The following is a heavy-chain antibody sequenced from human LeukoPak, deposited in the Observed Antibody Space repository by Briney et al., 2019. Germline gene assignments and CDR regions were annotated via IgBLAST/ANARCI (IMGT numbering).Heavy chain of an antibody. CDR2: IIPIFGTA. Sequence: SVKVSCKASGFDFTSYGISWVRQAPGQGLEWMGGIIPIFGTANYAQKFQGRVTITADESTSTAYMELSSLRSEDTAVYYCARDTRGRSSSWYGACDYWGQGTLVTVSS. J-gene: IGHJ4*02. CDR1: GFDFTSYG. D-gene: IGHD6-13*01. V-gene: IGHV1-69*13. CDR3: ARDTRGRSSSWYGACDY.